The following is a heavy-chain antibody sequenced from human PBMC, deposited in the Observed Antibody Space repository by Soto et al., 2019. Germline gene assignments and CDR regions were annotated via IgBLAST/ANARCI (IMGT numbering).Heavy chain of an antibody. CDR1: GFTFSSYS. CDR2: ISSSSSYI. CDR3: ARDPGYYDSQDFQH. J-gene: IGHJ1*01. V-gene: IGHV3-21*01. D-gene: IGHD3-22*01. Sequence: LRLSCAASGFTFSSYSMNWVRQAPGKGLEWVSSISSSSSYIYYADSVKGRFTISRDNAKNSLYLQMNSLRAEDTAVYYCARDPGYYDSQDFQHWGQGTLVTVSS.